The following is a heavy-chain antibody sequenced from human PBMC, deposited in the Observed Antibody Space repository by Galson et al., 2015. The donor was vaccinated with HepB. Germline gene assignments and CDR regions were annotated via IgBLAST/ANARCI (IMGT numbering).Heavy chain of an antibody. V-gene: IGHV5-51*01. CDR3: ARPHTAMAHNDAVDI. J-gene: IGHJ3*02. CDR1: GYSFTSYW. CDR2: IYPGDSDT. Sequence: QSGAEVKKPGESLKISCKGSGYSFTSYWIGWVRQMPGKGLEWMGIIYPGDSDTRYSPSFQGQVTISADKSISTAYLQWSSLKASDTAMYYCARPHTAMAHNDAVDIWGQGTMVTVSS. D-gene: IGHD5-18*01.